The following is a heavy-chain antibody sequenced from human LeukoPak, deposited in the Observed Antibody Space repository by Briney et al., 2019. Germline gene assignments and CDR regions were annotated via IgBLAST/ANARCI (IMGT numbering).Heavy chain of an antibody. J-gene: IGHJ3*02. D-gene: IGHD3-22*01. V-gene: IGHV3-20*04. CDR3: ASGYYDSSGYYPVAFDI. Sequence: GGSLRLSCAASGFTFGDYGMSWVRQAPGKGLEWVSGINWNGGSTGYADSVKGRFTISRDNAKDSLYLQMNSLRAEDTALYYCASGYYDSSGYYPVAFDIWGQGTMVTVSS. CDR1: GFTFGDYG. CDR2: INWNGGST.